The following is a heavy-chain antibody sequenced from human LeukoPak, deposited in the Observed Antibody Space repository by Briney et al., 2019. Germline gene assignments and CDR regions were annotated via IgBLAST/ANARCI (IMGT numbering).Heavy chain of an antibody. J-gene: IGHJ2*01. CDR2: IYYTGST. V-gene: IGHV4-59*08. D-gene: IGHD6-25*01. CDR3: ARYLAAGYFDP. Sequence: SETLSPTCTVSGGSIVSYYWSWIRQPPGKGLEWIGYIYYTGSTNYNPSLKSRVTISVDTSKNQFSLKLSSVTAADTAVYYCARYLAAGYFDPWGRGTLVTVSS. CDR1: GGSIVSYY.